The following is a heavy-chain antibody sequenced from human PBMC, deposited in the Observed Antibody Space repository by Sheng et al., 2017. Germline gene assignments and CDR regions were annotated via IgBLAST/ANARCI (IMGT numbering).Heavy chain of an antibody. Sequence: QVQLVESGGGVVQPGRSLRLSCAASGFTFSSYAMHWVRQAPGKGLEWVAVISYDGSNKYYADSVKGRFTISRDNSKNTLYLQMNSLRAEDTAVYYCARAGLSSTRPNWFDPWGQGTLVTVSS. CDR1: GFTFSSYA. V-gene: IGHV3-30-3*01. J-gene: IGHJ5*02. D-gene: IGHD2-2*01. CDR2: ISYDGSNK. CDR3: ARAGLSSTRPNWFDP.